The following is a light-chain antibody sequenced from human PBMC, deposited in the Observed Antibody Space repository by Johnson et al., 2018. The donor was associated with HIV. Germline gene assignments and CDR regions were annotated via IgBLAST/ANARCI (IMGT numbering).Light chain of an antibody. V-gene: IGLV1-51*01. J-gene: IGLJ1*01. Sequence: QSVLTQPPSVSAAPGQKVTISCSGSSSNIGNNYVSWYQQLPGTAPKLLIYDNNKRPSGIPDRFSGSKSGTSASLTISGLRAEDEADYLCAAWDDKLNGTYVFGAGTEVTVL. CDR2: DNN. CDR1: SSNIGNNY. CDR3: AAWDDKLNGTYV.